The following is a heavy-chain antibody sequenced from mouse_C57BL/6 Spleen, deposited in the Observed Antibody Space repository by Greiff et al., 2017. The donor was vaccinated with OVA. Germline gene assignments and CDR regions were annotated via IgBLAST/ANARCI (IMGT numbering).Heavy chain of an antibody. CDR1: GYTFTDYY. Sequence: QVQLQQSGAELVRPGASVKLSCKASGYTFTDYYINWVKQRPGQGLEWIARIYPGSGNTYYNEKFKGKATLTAEKSSSTAYMQLSSLTSEDSAVYFCARRYYDLFYAMDYWGQGTSVTVSS. V-gene: IGHV1-76*01. CDR2: IYPGSGNT. D-gene: IGHD2-4*01. J-gene: IGHJ4*01. CDR3: ARRYYDLFYAMDY.